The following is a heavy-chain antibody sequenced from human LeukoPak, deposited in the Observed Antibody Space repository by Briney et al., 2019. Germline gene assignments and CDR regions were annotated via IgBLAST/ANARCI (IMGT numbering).Heavy chain of an antibody. J-gene: IGHJ6*02. D-gene: IGHD3-3*01. CDR3: ASGSPYDFWSGYYPSYYYYYYGMDA. V-gene: IGHV4-59*01. CDR1: GGSISSYY. CDR2: IYYSGST. Sequence: SETLSLTCTVSGGSISSYYWSWIRQPPGKGLEWIGYIYYSGSTNYNPSLKSRVTISVDTSKNQFSLKLSSVTAADTAVYYCASGSPYDFWSGYYPSYYYYYYGMDAWGQGTTVTVSS.